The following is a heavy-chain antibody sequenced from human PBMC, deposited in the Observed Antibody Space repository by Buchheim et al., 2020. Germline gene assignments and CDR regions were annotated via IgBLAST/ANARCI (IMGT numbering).Heavy chain of an antibody. V-gene: IGHV3-23*01. D-gene: IGHD1-26*01. Sequence: LESGGGLVQPGGSLRLSCAASGLTFGSYTMNWVRQAPGKGLEWVSAISGSGAATYYADSVKGRFTISRDNSKKALYLQMDGLRGEDTAVYYCANPFSSGAIELVGTWGQGTL. CDR2: ISGSGAAT. CDR3: ANPFSSGAIELVGT. CDR1: GLTFGSYT. J-gene: IGHJ5*02.